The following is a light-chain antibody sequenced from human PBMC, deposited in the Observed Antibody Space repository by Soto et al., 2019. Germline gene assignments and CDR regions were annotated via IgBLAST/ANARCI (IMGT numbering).Light chain of an antibody. Sequence: QSVLTQPPSVSAAPGQKVTIPCSGSSSNIGSNYVCWYQHVPGTAPKLLIYDNNSRPSGIPDRFSGSKSGTSATLVIAGLQTGDEADYYCGTWDSSLSVVVFGGGTKLTVL. CDR2: DNN. CDR3: GTWDSSLSVVV. J-gene: IGLJ2*01. V-gene: IGLV1-51*01. CDR1: SSNIGSNY.